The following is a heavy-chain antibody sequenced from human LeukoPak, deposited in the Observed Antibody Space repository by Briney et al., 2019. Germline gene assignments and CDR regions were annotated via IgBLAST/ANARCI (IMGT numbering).Heavy chain of an antibody. Sequence: SETLSLTCTVSGYSISSGYYWGWIRQPPGKGLEWIGSIYHSGSTYYNPSLKSRVTISVDTSKNQFSLKLSSVTAADTAVYYCARGPYRPIVVVVAATRYYYYMDVWGKGTTVTVSS. CDR1: GYSISSGYY. V-gene: IGHV4-38-2*02. J-gene: IGHJ6*03. CDR3: ARGPYRPIVVVVAATRYYYYMDV. D-gene: IGHD2-15*01. CDR2: IYHSGST.